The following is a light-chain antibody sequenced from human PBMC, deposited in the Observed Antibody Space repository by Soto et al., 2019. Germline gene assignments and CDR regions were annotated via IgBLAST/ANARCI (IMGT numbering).Light chain of an antibody. Sequence: DIQMTQSPSSLSASVEDRVIITCRASQSISNHLNWYQQKPGKAPTLLIFAASSLQSGVPSRFSGSRSGPDFTLTISSLQPEDVATYYCQQSYSSPPTFGQGTKVESK. V-gene: IGKV1-39*01. J-gene: IGKJ1*01. CDR3: QQSYSSPPT. CDR1: QSISNH. CDR2: AAS.